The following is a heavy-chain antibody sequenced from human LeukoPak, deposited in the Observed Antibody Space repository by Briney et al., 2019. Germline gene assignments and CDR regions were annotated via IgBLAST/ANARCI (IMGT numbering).Heavy chain of an antibody. D-gene: IGHD3-10*02. CDR2: ISGSGGST. CDR1: GFTFSSYA. V-gene: IGHV3-23*01. Sequence: GGSLRLSCAASGFTFSSYAMTWVRQAPGKGLEWVSTISGSGGSTYYADSVKGRFTISRDNSKNTLYLQMNSLRAEDTAVYYCAELGITMIGGVWGKGTTVTISS. CDR3: AELGITMIGGV. J-gene: IGHJ6*04.